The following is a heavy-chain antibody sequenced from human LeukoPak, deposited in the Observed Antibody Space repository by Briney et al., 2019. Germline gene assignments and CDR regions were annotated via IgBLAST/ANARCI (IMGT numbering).Heavy chain of an antibody. Sequence: ASVKVSCKASGYTFTGYDINWVRQATGQGLEWLGWMYPNSDKTGYAQNVRGRVTMTRNTSISTAYMELSSLRSEDTAVYYCARGDKLNNYYGSGFFDNWGQGTMVTVSS. V-gene: IGHV1-8*01. D-gene: IGHD3-10*01. CDR3: ARGDKLNNYYGSGFFDN. CDR1: GYTFTGYD. J-gene: IGHJ3*02. CDR2: MYPNSDKT.